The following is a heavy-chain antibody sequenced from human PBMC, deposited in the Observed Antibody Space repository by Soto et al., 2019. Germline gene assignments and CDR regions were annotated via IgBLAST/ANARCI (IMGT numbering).Heavy chain of an antibody. CDR1: GFTVSSNY. J-gene: IGHJ6*02. CDR2: IYSGGST. Sequence: PGGSLRLSCAASGFTVSSNYMSWVRQAPGKGLGWGSVIYSGGSTYYADSVRGRFTISRDNSKNTLCLQMKSLRAEDTAVYYCARDPPATRHGMDVWGQGTTVTVSS. V-gene: IGHV3-53*01. CDR3: ARDPPATRHGMDV.